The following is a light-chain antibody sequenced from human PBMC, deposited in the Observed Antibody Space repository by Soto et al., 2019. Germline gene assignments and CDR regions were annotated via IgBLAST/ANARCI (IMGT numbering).Light chain of an antibody. Sequence: DIQMTQSPSSLSASVGDRVTITCRASQNISKYLNWYQRKPGKAPKLLIYAASTLQSGVPSRFSGSESGTAFTITISSLQPEDFGDYICQQSYKTPFTFGPGTKVEIK. J-gene: IGKJ3*01. CDR2: AAS. CDR3: QQSYKTPFT. CDR1: QNISKY. V-gene: IGKV1-39*01.